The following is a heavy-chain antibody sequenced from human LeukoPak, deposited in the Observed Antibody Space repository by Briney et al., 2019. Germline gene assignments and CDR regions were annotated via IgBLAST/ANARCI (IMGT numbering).Heavy chain of an antibody. V-gene: IGHV3-23*01. CDR2: ISGTGGST. CDR1: GFIFSSSA. J-gene: IGHJ4*02. Sequence: GGSLRPSCAASGFIFSSSAMTWVRQAPGKGLEWVSAISGTGGSTVYADSVKGRLTISRDNSKNTLYLQMSSLRGEDTAIYYCTKGGSYAPLDYWGQGTLVTVSS. CDR3: TKGGSYAPLDY. D-gene: IGHD1-26*01.